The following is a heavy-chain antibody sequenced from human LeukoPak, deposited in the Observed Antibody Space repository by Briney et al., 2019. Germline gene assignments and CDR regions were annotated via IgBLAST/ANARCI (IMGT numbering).Heavy chain of an antibody. J-gene: IGHJ4*02. CDR2: IYYSGST. D-gene: IGHD5-24*01. CDR3: ARHVTERWLQVPYYFDY. V-gene: IGHV4-39*01. Sequence: SETLSLTCTVSGGSISSSSYYWGWIRQPPGKGLEWIGGIYYSGSTYYNPSLKSRVTISVDTSKNQFSLKLSSVTAADTAVYYYARHVTERWLQVPYYFDYWGQGTLVTVSS. CDR1: GGSISSSSYY.